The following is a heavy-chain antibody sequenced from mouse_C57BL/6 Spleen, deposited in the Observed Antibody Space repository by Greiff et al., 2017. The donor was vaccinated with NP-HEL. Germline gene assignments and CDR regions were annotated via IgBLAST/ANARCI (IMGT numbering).Heavy chain of an antibody. J-gene: IGHJ2*01. D-gene: IGHD1-1*01. CDR2: IYPGSGNT. V-gene: IGHV1-66*01. CDR3: ARFTTVVAFDY. Sequence: QVQLKESGPELVKPGASVKISCKASGYSFTSYYIHWVKQRPGQGLEWIGWIYPGSGNTKYNEKFKGKATLTADTSSSTAYMQLSSLTSEDSAVYYCARFTTVVAFDYWGQGTTLTVSS. CDR1: GYSFTSYY.